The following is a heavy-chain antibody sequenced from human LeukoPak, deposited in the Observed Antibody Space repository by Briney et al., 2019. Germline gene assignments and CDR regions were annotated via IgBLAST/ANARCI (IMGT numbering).Heavy chain of an antibody. V-gene: IGHV6-1*01. CDR1: GDSLSSNSAA. Sequence: SQTLSLTCAISGDSLSSNSAAWNWIRQSPSRGLEWLGGTYYRSNWHNDYAVSVKSRITINSDTSKNQFSLQLNSVTPEDTAVYYCARGSAFDMWGQGTMVTVSS. CDR2: TYYRSNWHN. J-gene: IGHJ3*02. CDR3: ARGSAFDM.